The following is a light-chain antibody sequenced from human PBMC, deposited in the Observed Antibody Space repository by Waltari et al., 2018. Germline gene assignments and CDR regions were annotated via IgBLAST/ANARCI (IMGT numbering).Light chain of an antibody. CDR1: SGHTSYA. Sequence: QLVLTQPPSTSASLGASVKLTCTLSSGHTSYAIAWHQQQPEKGPRYLMKFNSDGSDNKGAGIPGRFSGSSSGAEHYLTISSLQSEDEADYYCQAWGTGPWVFGGGTKVTVL. CDR2: FNSDGSD. J-gene: IGLJ3*02. CDR3: QAWGTGPWV. V-gene: IGLV4-69*01.